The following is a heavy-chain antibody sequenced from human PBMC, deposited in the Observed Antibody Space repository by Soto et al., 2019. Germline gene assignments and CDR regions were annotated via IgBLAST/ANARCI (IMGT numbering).Heavy chain of an antibody. CDR2: ISSNGGST. CDR3: VKINYYDSSGLTQKDYYYYYYGMDV. CDR1: GFTFSSYA. V-gene: IGHV3-64D*06. Sequence: GSLQLSGSASGFTFSSYAMHWVRQAPGKGLEYVSAISSNGGSTYYADSVKGRFTISRDNSKNTLYLQMSSLRAEDTAVYYCVKINYYDSSGLTQKDYYYYYYGMDVWGQGTTVTVSS. J-gene: IGHJ6*02. D-gene: IGHD3-22*01.